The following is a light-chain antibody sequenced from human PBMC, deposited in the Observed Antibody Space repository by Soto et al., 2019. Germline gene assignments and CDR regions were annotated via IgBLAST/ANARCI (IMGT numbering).Light chain of an antibody. CDR2: GAS. V-gene: IGKV3-20*01. J-gene: IGKJ1*01. CDR3: QQYVSSPWT. CDR1: QSVSSNY. Sequence: EIVLTQSPGTLSLSPGERATLSCRASQSVSSNYLAWYQQKPGQAPRPLIYGASSRATGIPDRFSGSGAGTDFPLTISRLEPEDFAVYYCQQYVSSPWTFGQGTNVEIK.